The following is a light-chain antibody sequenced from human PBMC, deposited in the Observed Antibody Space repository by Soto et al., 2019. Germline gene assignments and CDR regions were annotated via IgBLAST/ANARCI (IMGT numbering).Light chain of an antibody. V-gene: IGKV3-20*01. J-gene: IGKJ2*01. Sequence: DIVLTQSPGTLSLSPGERATLSCSASQSVSSGYLAWYQLKPGQAPRLLIYGASTRATGIPDRFSGSGSGTDFTLTISRLEPEDFAVYFCQQYGISPNTFGQGTKFAIK. CDR2: GAS. CDR3: QQYGISPNT. CDR1: QSVSSGY.